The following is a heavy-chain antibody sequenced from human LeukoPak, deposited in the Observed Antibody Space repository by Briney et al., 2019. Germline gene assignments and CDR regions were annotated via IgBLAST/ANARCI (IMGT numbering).Heavy chain of an antibody. CDR1: GGSITSYY. V-gene: IGHV4-59*01. D-gene: IGHD6-19*01. Sequence: SETLSLTCTVSGGSITSYYWSWIRQPPGKGLEWIGYIDYSGSTGNNPSLKSRGTISLDKSENQFSLKLRSVTAADTAVYYCARAVAGTLDAFGIWGRGTMVAVSS. CDR3: ARAVAGTLDAFGI. J-gene: IGHJ3*02. CDR2: IDYSGST.